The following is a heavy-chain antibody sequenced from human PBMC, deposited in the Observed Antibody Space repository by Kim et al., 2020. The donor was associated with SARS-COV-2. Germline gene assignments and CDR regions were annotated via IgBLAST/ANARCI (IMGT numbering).Heavy chain of an antibody. D-gene: IGHD2-15*01. CDR2: IYYSGST. Sequence: SETLSLTCTVSGGSISSSSYYWGWIRQPPGKGLEWIGSIYYSGSTYYNPSLKSRVTISVDTSKNQFSLKLSSVTAADTAVYYCASIVVVVAGEYYYYYYGMDVWGQGTTVTVSS. J-gene: IGHJ6*02. CDR1: GGSISSSSYY. V-gene: IGHV4-39*07. CDR3: ASIVVVVAGEYYYYYYGMDV.